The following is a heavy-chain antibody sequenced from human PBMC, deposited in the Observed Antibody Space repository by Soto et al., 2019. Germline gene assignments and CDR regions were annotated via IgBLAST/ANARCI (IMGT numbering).Heavy chain of an antibody. CDR2: INAGNGNT. J-gene: IGHJ5*02. V-gene: IGHV1-3*01. D-gene: IGHD3-10*01. CDR3: ARALLLWFGEGTWFDP. CDR1: GYTFTSYA. Sequence: ASVKVSCKASGYTFTSYATHWVRQAPGQRLEWMGWINAGNGNTKYSQKFQSRVTITRDTSASTAYMELSSLRSEDTAVYYCARALLLWFGEGTWFDPWGQGTLVTVSS.